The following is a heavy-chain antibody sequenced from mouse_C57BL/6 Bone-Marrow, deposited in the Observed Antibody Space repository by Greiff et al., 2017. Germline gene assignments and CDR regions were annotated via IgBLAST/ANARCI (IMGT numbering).Heavy chain of an antibody. J-gene: IGHJ4*01. CDR3: TSITTVVAKVYAMDY. V-gene: IGHV1-5*01. Sequence: EVQLQESGTVLARPGASVKMSCKTSGYTFTSYWMHWVKQRPGQGLEWIGAIYPGNSDTSYNQKFKGKAKLTAVTSASTAYMELSSLTNEDSAVYYCTSITTVVAKVYAMDYWGQGTSVTVSS. D-gene: IGHD1-1*01. CDR2: IYPGNSDT. CDR1: GYTFTSYW.